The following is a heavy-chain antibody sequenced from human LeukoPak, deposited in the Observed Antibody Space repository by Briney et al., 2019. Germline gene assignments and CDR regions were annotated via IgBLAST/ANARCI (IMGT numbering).Heavy chain of an antibody. CDR3: ARELFEGNWNLAFDY. Sequence: SSETLSLTCTVSGGSISSGSYYWSWIRQPAGKGLEWIGRIYTSGSTNYNPSLKSRVTISVDTSKNQFSLKLSSVTAADTAVYYCARELFEGNWNLAFDYWGQGTLVTVSS. D-gene: IGHD1-20*01. CDR2: IYTSGST. J-gene: IGHJ4*02. V-gene: IGHV4-61*02. CDR1: GGSISSGSYY.